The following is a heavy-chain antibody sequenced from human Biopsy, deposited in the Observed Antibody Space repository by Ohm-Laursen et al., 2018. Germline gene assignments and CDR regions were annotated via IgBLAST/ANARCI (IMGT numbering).Heavy chain of an antibody. D-gene: IGHD3-3*01. J-gene: IGHJ5*02. CDR2: IYSDGNT. V-gene: IGHV3-53*01. CDR1: GFTVSDNH. Sequence: SLRISCSASGFTVSDNHISWIRQAPGKGLQWVSLIYSDGNTYYADSVKGRFTISRDIPRNTLYLQMNSLRAEDTAVYYCARGPGKLWSGYYTWGQGSLVSVSS. CDR3: ARGPGKLWSGYYT.